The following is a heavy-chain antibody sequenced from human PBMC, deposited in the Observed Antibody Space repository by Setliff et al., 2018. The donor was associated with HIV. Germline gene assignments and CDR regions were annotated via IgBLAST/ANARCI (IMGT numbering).Heavy chain of an antibody. CDR2: IYHSGST. Sequence: PSETLSLTCAVSAYSISSGYYWGWIRQPPGKGLEWIGSIYHSGSTYYNPSLMSRVTISVDTSKNQFSLKLSSVTAADTAVYYCARGAELLWFGELHNIPYFDYWGQGTLVTVSS. D-gene: IGHD3-10*01. V-gene: IGHV4-38-2*01. J-gene: IGHJ4*02. CDR1: AYSISSGYY. CDR3: ARGAELLWFGELHNIPYFDY.